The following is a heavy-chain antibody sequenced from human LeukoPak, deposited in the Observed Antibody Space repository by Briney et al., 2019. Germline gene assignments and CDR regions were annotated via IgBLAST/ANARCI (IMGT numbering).Heavy chain of an antibody. D-gene: IGHD2-21*01. CDR2: ISSSSSYI. Sequence: GGSLRLSCAASGFTFSSYSMTWVRQAPGKGLEWVSSISSSSSYIYYADSVKGRFTISRDNAKNSLYLQMNSLRAEDTAVYYCASLWQPLDYWGQGTLVTVSS. J-gene: IGHJ4*02. V-gene: IGHV3-21*01. CDR3: ASLWQPLDY. CDR1: GFTFSSYS.